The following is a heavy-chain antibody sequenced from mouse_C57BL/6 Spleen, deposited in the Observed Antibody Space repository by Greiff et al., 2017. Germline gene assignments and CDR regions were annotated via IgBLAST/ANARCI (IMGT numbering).Heavy chain of an antibody. CDR1: GFNIKDDY. CDR2: IDPENGDT. V-gene: IGHV14-4*01. D-gene: IGHD2-12*01. Sequence: VQLKQSGAELVRPGASVKLSCTASGFNIKDDYMHWVKQRPEQGLEWIGWIDPENGDTEYASKFQGKATITADTSSNTAYLQLSSLTSEDTAVYYWTTYTNFAYWGQGTLVTVSA. CDR3: TTYTNFAY. J-gene: IGHJ3*01.